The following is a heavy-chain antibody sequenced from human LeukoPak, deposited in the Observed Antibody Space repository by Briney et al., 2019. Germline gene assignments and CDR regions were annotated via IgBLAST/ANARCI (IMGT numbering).Heavy chain of an antibody. V-gene: IGHV3-30*04. CDR3: AKVRDYSSSPLDY. Sequence: GGSLRLSCAASGFTFSSYAMHWVRQAPGKGLEWVAVISFDGSSKYYADSVKGRFTISRDNSENTLYLQLNSLRAEDTAVYYCAKVRDYSSSPLDYWGQGTLVTVSS. D-gene: IGHD6-6*01. CDR1: GFTFSSYA. J-gene: IGHJ4*02. CDR2: ISFDGSSK.